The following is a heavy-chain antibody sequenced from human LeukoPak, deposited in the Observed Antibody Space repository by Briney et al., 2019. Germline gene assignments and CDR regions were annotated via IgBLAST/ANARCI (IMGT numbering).Heavy chain of an antibody. J-gene: IGHJ6*04. V-gene: IGHV3-48*03. CDR2: ISSSGSTI. CDR1: GFTFSSYE. CDR3: AAGLGIVVVPAASYYGMDV. Sequence: GGSLRLSCAASGFTFSSYEMNWVRQAPGKGLEWVSYISSSGSTIYYADSVKGRFTISRDNAKNSLYLQMDSLRAEDTAVYYCAAGLGIVVVPAASYYGMDVWGKGTTVTVSS. D-gene: IGHD2-2*01.